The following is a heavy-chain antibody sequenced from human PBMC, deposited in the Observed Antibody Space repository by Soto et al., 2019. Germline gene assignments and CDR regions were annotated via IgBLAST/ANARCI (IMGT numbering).Heavy chain of an antibody. CDR3: ASARFAEVLLLHA. D-gene: IGHD3-10*02. V-gene: IGHV4-4*07. J-gene: IGHJ4*02. CDR1: GGSISYYH. Sequence: SETLSLTCTVSGGSISYYHWSWIRQPAGKGLEWIGRVYSSGSTNYNPSLKSRVTMSVDTSKNQFSLRLSSVTAADTAVYYCASARFAEVLLLHARGGGTLITAPQ. CDR2: VYSSGST.